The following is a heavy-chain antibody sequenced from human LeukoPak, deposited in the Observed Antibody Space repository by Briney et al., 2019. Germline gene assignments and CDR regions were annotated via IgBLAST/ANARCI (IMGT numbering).Heavy chain of an antibody. CDR1: GFTFSSYA. J-gene: IGHJ4*02. CDR2: IKTKTDGGTT. V-gene: IGHV3-15*01. Sequence: GGSLRLSCAASGFTFSSYAMSWVRQAPGKGLEWVGRIKTKTDGGTTDYAAPVKGRFAISRDDSKNTLYLQMNSLKTEDTAVYYCTTDYGSGSYHYFNYWGQGTLVTVSA. D-gene: IGHD3-10*01. CDR3: TTDYGSGSYHYFNY.